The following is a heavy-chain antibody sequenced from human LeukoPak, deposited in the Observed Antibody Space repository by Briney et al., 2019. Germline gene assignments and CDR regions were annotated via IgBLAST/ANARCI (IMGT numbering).Heavy chain of an antibody. CDR2: IYTSGGT. J-gene: IGHJ4*02. Sequence: SETLSLTCTVSGGSISSYYWSWIRQTAGKGLEWIGRIYTSGGTNYNPSLKSRVTMSVDTSKNQFSLKLSSVTAADTAVYYCARASDNYYGSGSYVFDFWGQGTLVTVSS. V-gene: IGHV4-4*07. CDR3: ARASDNYYGSGSYVFDF. CDR1: GGSISSYY. D-gene: IGHD3-10*01.